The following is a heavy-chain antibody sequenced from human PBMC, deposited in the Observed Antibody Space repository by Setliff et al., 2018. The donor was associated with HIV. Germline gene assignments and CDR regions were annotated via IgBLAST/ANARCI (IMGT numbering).Heavy chain of an antibody. V-gene: IGHV4-61*02. CDR1: GGSISSGTYY. CDR3: ARVWFGEFREAHFDS. CDR2: MYINGNS. Sequence: TLSLTCTVSGGSISSGTYYWSWIRQPAGKGLEWMGRMYINGNSNYNPSLKSRATISIDTSKNQFSLRLSSVTAADTAVYHCARVWFGEFREAHFDSWGQGTLVTVSS. J-gene: IGHJ4*02. D-gene: IGHD3-10*01.